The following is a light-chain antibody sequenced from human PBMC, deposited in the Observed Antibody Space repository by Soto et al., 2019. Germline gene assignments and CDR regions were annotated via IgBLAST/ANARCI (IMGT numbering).Light chain of an antibody. CDR2: EVN. V-gene: IGLV2-8*01. CDR1: RDDVGGYNY. Sequence: QSGLTQPPSASGPLGQAVTISCTGTRDDVGGYNYVSWYQQHPGKAPKLLIYEVNKRPSGVPARFSGSKSGNTASLTVSGLQADYEAVYYSNSYVTSNVVVFGGGTKVTVL. J-gene: IGLJ2*01. CDR3: NSYVTSNVVV.